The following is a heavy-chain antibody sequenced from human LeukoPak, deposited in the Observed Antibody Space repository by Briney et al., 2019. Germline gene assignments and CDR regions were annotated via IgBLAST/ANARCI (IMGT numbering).Heavy chain of an antibody. CDR2: ISTNDGNT. CDR1: GYIFTSYG. D-gene: IGHD3-10*01. V-gene: IGHV1-18*01. CDR3: ARDKEITNNWFDP. J-gene: IGHJ5*02. Sequence: GASVTVSCRASGYIFTSYGVSWVRQAPGQGLEWLGWISTNDGNTNYAQKFQDRITMTTDTSTNTAYMELKSLRSDDTAVFYCARDKEITNNWFDPWGQGTLVTVSS.